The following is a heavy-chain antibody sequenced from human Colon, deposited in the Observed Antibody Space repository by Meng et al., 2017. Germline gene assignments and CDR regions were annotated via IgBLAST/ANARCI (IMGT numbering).Heavy chain of an antibody. CDR1: GYTCTSYA. CDR3: ATDGRLYDPNHVSSYFDY. J-gene: IGHJ4*02. CDR2: INTNTGNP. Sequence: VQLVQSGSDLRKPWASVKISCKASGYTCTSYAINWVRQAPGQGLEWLGWINTNTGNPTYAQGFTGRFVFSLDASVTTAYLQIDSLRAEDTAVYYCATDGRLYDPNHVSSYFDYWGQGSLVTVSS. D-gene: IGHD1-14*01. V-gene: IGHV7-4-1*01.